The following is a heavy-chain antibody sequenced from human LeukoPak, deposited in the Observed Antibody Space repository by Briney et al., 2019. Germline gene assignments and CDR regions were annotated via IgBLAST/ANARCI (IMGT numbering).Heavy chain of an antibody. D-gene: IGHD3-16*02. V-gene: IGHV3-48*03. J-gene: IGHJ4*02. Sequence: PGGSLRLSCAASGFIFSNYEMNWVRQAPGKGLEWVAFISSSGSTAYYADSVKGRFVISKDNAKNSLDLEMHSLRAEDTAVYYCARERGTVISHDLDYWGQGTLVTVSS. CDR1: GFIFSNYE. CDR3: ARERGTVISHDLDY. CDR2: ISSSGSTA.